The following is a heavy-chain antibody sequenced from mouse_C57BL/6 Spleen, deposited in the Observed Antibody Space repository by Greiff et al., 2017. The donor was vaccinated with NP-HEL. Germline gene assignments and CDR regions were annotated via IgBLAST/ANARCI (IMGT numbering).Heavy chain of an antibody. CDR1: GFTFSSYA. V-gene: IGHV5-4*03. CDR3: ASGGYAMDY. J-gene: IGHJ4*01. Sequence: EVKVVESGGGLVKPGGSLKLSCAASGFTFSSYAMSWVRQTPEKRLEWVATISDGGSYTYYPDNVKGRFTISRDNAKNNLYLQMSHLKSEDTAMYYCASGGYAMDYWGQGTSVTVSS. CDR2: ISDGGSYT.